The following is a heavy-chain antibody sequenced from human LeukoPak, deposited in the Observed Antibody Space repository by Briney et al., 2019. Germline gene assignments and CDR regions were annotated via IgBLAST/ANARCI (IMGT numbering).Heavy chain of an antibody. V-gene: IGHV1-2*02. J-gene: IGHJ4*02. CDR2: INPNSGDT. Sequence: ASVKVSCKASGYTFSGYYIHWVRQAPGQGPEWMGWINPNSGDTKYAQNLQGRVTLTWDTSVITAYMELSRLRSDDTAVYYCARDSGSYSEVVYWGQGTLVTVSS. CDR1: GYTFSGYY. CDR3: ARDSGSYSEVVY. D-gene: IGHD1-26*01.